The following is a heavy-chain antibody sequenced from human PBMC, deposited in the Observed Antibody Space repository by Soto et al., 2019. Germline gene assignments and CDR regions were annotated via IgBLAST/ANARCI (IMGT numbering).Heavy chain of an antibody. Sequence: QVQLQESGPGLVKPSETLSLTCTVSGGSISSYYWSWIRQPPGKGLEWIGYIYYSGSTNYNPSLKRRVTISVDTSKNQFSLKLSSVTAADTAVYYCATQRIAVAGALQHWGQGTLVTVSS. J-gene: IGHJ1*01. CDR3: ATQRIAVAGALQH. D-gene: IGHD6-19*01. CDR1: GGSISSYY. V-gene: IGHV4-59*01. CDR2: IYYSGST.